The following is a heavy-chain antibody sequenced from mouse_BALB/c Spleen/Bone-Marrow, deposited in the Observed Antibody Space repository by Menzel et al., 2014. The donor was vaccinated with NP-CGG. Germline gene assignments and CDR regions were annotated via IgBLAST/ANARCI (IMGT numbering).Heavy chain of an antibody. J-gene: IGHJ4*01. CDR3: ARQLGLRWAMDY. D-gene: IGHD3-1*01. CDR2: ISNGGGST. Sequence: EVQLVESGGGLVQPGGSLKLSCAASGSTFSSYTVSWVRQTPEKRLEWVAYISNGGGSTYYPDTVKGRFTISRDNAKNTLYLQMSSLKSEDTAMYYCARQLGLRWAMDYWGQGTSVTVSS. V-gene: IGHV5-12-2*01. CDR1: GSTFSSYT.